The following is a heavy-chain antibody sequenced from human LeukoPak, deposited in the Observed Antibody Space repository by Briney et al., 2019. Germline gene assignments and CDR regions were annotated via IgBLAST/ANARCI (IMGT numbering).Heavy chain of an antibody. CDR1: GVSIRDYF. J-gene: IGHJ4*02. Sequence: SETLSLTCTVSGVSIRDYFWTWIRQPPGKGLDWIGSFYYTGSTNYNPSLRSRVTISLDTSKNQISLRLSSVTAADTAVYYCARGGNALDYWGQGTLVTVSS. CDR2: FYYTGST. CDR3: ARGGNALDY. D-gene: IGHD4-23*01. V-gene: IGHV4-59*01.